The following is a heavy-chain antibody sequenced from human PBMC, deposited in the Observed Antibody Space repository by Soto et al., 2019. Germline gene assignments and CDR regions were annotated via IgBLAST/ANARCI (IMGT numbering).Heavy chain of an antibody. CDR1: GYPFSALD. D-gene: IGHD2-15*01. Sequence: ASVKVTCKASGYPFSALDINWVRQAVGQGLEWMGWMNPDSGDTAFAQRFQDRITMTRSTSISTAYMELSRLTSDDTAVYFCVRQPGGVATPGDDYWGQGTLVTVSS. V-gene: IGHV1-8*01. CDR2: MNPDSGDT. J-gene: IGHJ4*02. CDR3: VRQPGGVATPGDDY.